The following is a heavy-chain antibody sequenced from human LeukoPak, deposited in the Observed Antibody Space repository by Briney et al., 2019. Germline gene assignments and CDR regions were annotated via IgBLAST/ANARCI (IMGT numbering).Heavy chain of an antibody. V-gene: IGHV3-21*01. Sequence: GGSLRLSCAASGFTFSSYSMNWVRQAPGKGLEWVSSISSSSSSYIYYADSVKGRFTISRDNAKNSLYLQMNSLRAEDTAVYYCARDTGTTLWEGWFDPWGQGTLVTVSS. D-gene: IGHD1-7*01. CDR1: GFTFSSYS. CDR2: ISSSSSSYI. CDR3: ARDTGTTLWEGWFDP. J-gene: IGHJ5*02.